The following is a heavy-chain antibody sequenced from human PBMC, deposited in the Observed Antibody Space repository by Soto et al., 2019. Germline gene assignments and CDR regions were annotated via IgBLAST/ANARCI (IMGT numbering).Heavy chain of an antibody. CDR1: GFTFSSYS. CDR3: ARDSSCYYYYYYYYMDV. CDR2: ISSSSSTI. J-gene: IGHJ6*03. D-gene: IGHD3-22*01. Sequence: GGSLRLSCAASGFTFSSYSMNWVRQAPGKGLEWVSYISSSSSTIYYADSVKGRFTISRDNAKNSLYLQMNSLRDEDTAVYYCARDSSCYYYYYYYYMDVWGKGTTVTVSS. V-gene: IGHV3-48*02.